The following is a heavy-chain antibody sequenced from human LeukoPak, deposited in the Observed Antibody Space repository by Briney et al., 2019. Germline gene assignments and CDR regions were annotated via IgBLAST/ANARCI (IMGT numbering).Heavy chain of an antibody. V-gene: IGHV4-34*01. J-gene: IGHJ4*02. CDR3: ASLFYRIAAAGSATAY. CDR2: INHSGST. CDR1: GGSFSGYY. Sequence: SETLSLTCAVYGGSFSGYYWSWIRQPPGKGLEWIGEINHSGSTNYNPSLKSRVTISVDTSKNQFSLKLSSVTAADTAVYYCASLFYRIAAAGSATAYWGQGTLVTVSS. D-gene: IGHD6-13*01.